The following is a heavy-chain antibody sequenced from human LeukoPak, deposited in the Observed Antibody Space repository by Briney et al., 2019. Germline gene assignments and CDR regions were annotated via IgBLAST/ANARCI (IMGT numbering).Heavy chain of an antibody. CDR1: GFSVSKNY. D-gene: IGHD6-19*01. CDR3: ATGPYHNGWRYYFDS. V-gene: IGHV3-53*01. J-gene: IGHJ4*01. CDR2: IHTGGSE. Sequence: GGSLRLSCAASGFSVSKNYMTWVRQAPGKGLEWVSVIHTGGSEYSADSVKGRFTISRDNSKNTVYLQMNSLRVEDTAVYYCATGPYHNGWRYYFDSWGHGTLVTVAS.